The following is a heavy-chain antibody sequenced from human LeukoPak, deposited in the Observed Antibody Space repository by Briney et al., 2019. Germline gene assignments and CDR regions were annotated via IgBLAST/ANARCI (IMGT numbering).Heavy chain of an antibody. V-gene: IGHV1-69*13. CDR2: IIPIFGTA. Sequence: SGKVSCKASGATFSSYAISWVRQAPGQGLEWMGGIIPIFGTANYAQKFQGRVTITADESTSTAYMELSSLRSEDTAVYYCARDSTLGGSGSYYLDYWGQGTLVTVSS. CDR3: ARDSTLGGSGSYYLDY. J-gene: IGHJ4*02. D-gene: IGHD3-10*01. CDR1: GATFSSYA.